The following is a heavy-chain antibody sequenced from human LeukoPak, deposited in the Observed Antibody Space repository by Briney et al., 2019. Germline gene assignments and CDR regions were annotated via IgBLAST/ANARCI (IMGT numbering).Heavy chain of an antibody. D-gene: IGHD5-18*01. CDR3: AIANTAMPTY. CDR2: ISYDGSNK. V-gene: IGHV3-30*04. J-gene: IGHJ4*02. CDR1: GFTFSSYA. Sequence: QSGGSLRLSCAASGFTFSSYAMHWVRQAPGKGLEWVAVISYDGSNKYYADSVKGRFTISRDNSKNTLYLQMNSLRAEDTAVYYCAIANTAMPTYWGQGTLVTVSS.